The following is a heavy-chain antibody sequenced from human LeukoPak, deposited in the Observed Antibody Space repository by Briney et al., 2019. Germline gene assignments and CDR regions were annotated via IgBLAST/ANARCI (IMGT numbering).Heavy chain of an antibody. CDR3: ARSSSGSFDY. Sequence: SQTLSLTCTVSGGSISSGGYSWSWIRQHPGKGLEWIGYIYYSGSTYYNPSLKSQVTISVDTSKNQFSLKLSSVTAADTAVYYCARSSSGSFDYWGQGTLVTVSS. D-gene: IGHD3-22*01. J-gene: IGHJ4*02. CDR1: GGSISSGGYS. CDR2: IYYSGST. V-gene: IGHV4-31*01.